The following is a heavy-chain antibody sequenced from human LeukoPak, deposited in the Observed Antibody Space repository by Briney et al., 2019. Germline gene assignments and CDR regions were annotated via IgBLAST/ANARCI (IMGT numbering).Heavy chain of an antibody. CDR1: GFTFNNYA. CDR3: AKDTSSGWYSAFDI. V-gene: IGHV3-23*01. D-gene: IGHD6-19*01. CDR2: ISSSGGST. J-gene: IGHJ3*02. Sequence: PGGSLRLSCAASGFTFNNYALTWVRQAPGKGLEWVSIISSSGGSTYYADSVEGRFTISRDNSKNTLYLQMDSLRAEDTAVYYCAKDTSSGWYSAFDIWGQGAMVTVSS.